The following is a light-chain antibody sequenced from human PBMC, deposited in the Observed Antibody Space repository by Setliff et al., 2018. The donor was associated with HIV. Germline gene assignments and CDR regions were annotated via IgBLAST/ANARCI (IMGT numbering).Light chain of an antibody. CDR2: EVT. Sequence: QSALAQPASVSGSPGQSISISCTGTSSDIGTYKLVSWYQQHPGKAPRLMIYEVTKRPSGVSNRFSGSKSGNTASLTISGLQSEDDADYYCCSYAGSSTYVFGTGTKATVL. V-gene: IGLV2-23*02. CDR1: SSDIGTYKL. CDR3: CSYAGSSTYV. J-gene: IGLJ1*01.